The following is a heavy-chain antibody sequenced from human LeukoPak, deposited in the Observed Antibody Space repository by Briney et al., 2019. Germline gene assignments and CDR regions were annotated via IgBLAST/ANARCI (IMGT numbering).Heavy chain of an antibody. CDR3: ARGTYCGGDCYYFDY. CDR1: GGSVSSGDYY. Sequence: SETLSLTCTVSGGSVSSGDYYWSWIRQPPGKGLEWIRYIYYTGSTNYNPSLKNRVTISGDTSKRQFSLELNSVTAADAAVYYCARGTYCGGDCYYFDYWGQGTLVTVSS. J-gene: IGHJ4*02. D-gene: IGHD2-21*02. CDR2: IYYTGST. V-gene: IGHV4-61*08.